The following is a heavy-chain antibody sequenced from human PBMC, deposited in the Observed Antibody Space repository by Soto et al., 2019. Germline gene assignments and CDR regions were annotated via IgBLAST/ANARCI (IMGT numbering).Heavy chain of an antibody. CDR1: GASVGTGY. V-gene: IGHV4-59*08. Sequence: SETLSLTCTVSGASVGTGYWSWIRQPPGKGLEWIGFMYYSGSFNYNPSLRSRVTISVDTSKNQFSLKLSSVTAADTAVYYCARLIGNSWLDSWGQGTLVTVSS. CDR2: MYYSGSF. J-gene: IGHJ5*01. CDR3: ARLIGNSWLDS.